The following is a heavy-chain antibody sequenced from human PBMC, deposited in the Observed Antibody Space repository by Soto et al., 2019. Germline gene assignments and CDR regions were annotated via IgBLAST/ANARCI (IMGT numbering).Heavy chain of an antibody. Sequence: PGGALRLSCVACGFTLRTSGMHWVRQAPSKGLEWVAVISHDGRKQFYAESVKGRFTISRDNSKNMLYLQMNSLRADASAVYFCAKDPSAAFDYWGQGTVVTVSS. D-gene: IGHD6-25*01. CDR3: AKDPSAAFDY. V-gene: IGHV3-30*18. J-gene: IGHJ4*02. CDR1: GFTLRTSG. CDR2: ISHDGRKQ.